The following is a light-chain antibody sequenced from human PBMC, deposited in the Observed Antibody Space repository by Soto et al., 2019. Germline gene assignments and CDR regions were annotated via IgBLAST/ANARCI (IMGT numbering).Light chain of an antibody. CDR2: AAS. Sequence: DTQMTQSPSSLSASVGDRVTIACRASQGISNYVAWYQQKPGKVPKLLIYAASTLQSGVPSRFSGSGSGTDFTLTISSLQPEDVATYYCQKYNSAPRTFGQGTKVEIK. CDR3: QKYNSAPRT. J-gene: IGKJ1*01. V-gene: IGKV1-27*01. CDR1: QGISNY.